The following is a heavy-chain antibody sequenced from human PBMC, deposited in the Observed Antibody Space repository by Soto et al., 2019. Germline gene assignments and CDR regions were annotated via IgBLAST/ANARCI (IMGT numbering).Heavy chain of an antibody. CDR3: ARDQGRTVTRGDWFDP. D-gene: IGHD6-19*01. J-gene: IGHJ5*02. CDR1: GFMFSTYA. Sequence: QVQLVESGGGVVQPVRSLRLSCAASGFMFSTYAMHWVRQAPGKGLEWVAVISYDGSDIYYGDSGKGRFTISRDNSRNTLYLEMNSLQPEDTAVFYCARDQGRTVTRGDWFDPWGQGTLVTVSS. CDR2: ISYDGSDI. V-gene: IGHV3-30-3*01.